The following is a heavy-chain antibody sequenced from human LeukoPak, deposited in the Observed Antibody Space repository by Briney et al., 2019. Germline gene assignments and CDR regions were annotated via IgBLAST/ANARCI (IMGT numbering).Heavy chain of an antibody. Sequence: TSETLSLICTVSGGSISSYYWSWIRQPPGKGLEWIGYIYYSGSTNCNPSLKSRVTISVDTSKNQFSLKLSSVTAADTAVYYCAGLNWGSGFYYYMDVWGKGTTVTVSS. CDR3: AGLNWGSGFYYYMDV. CDR1: GGSISSYY. J-gene: IGHJ6*03. CDR2: IYYSGST. V-gene: IGHV4-59*01. D-gene: IGHD7-27*01.